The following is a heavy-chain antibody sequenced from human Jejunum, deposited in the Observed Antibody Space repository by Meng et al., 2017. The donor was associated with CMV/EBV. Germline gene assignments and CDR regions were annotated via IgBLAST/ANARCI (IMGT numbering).Heavy chain of an antibody. D-gene: IGHD3-10*01. CDR1: GFMFNNFA. CDR2: LSASGGST. CDR3: ARNARGSGY. J-gene: IGHJ4*02. Sequence: SCAASGFMFNNFAMNWVRQAPGKGLEWVAGLSASGGSTYYADSVKGRFTVSRDNSKNTLYLQINSLRAEDTAMYYCARNARGSGYWGQGTLVTVSS. V-gene: IGHV3-23*01.